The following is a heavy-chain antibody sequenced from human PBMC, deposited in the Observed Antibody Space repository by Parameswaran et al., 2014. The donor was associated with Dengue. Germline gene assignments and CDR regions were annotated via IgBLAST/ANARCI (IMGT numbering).Heavy chain of an antibody. CDR3: ARRAAGRSGYWFPNNWFDP. CDR2: INPNSGGT. Sequence: WVRQAPGQGLEWMGWINPNSGGTNYAQKFQGRVTMTRDTSISTAYMELSRLRSDDTAVYYCARRAAGRSGYWFPNNWFDPWGQGTLVTVSS. J-gene: IGHJ5*02. D-gene: IGHD3-3*01. V-gene: IGHV1-2*02.